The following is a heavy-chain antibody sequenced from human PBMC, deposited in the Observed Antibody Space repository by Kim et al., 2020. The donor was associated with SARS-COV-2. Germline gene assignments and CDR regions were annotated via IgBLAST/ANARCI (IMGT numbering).Heavy chain of an antibody. CDR1: GGSFSGYY. CDR2: INHSGST. V-gene: IGHV4-34*01. J-gene: IGHJ4*02. D-gene: IGHD3-22*01. CDR3: ARGRSGYYYDSSGYFGY. Sequence: SETLSLTCAVYGGSFSGYYWSWIRQPPGKGLEWIGEINHSGSTNYNPSLKSRVTISVDTSKNQFSLKLSSVTAADTAVYYCARGRSGYYYDSSGYFGYWGQGTLVTVSS.